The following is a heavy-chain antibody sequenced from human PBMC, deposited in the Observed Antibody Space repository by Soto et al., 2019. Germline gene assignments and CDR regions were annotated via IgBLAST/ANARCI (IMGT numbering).Heavy chain of an antibody. CDR2: ISYDGSNK. D-gene: IGHD6-13*01. Sequence: ESGGGVVQPGRSLRLSCAASGFTFSSYAMHWVRQAPGKGLEWVAVISYDGSNKYYADSVKGRFTISRDNSKNTLYLQMNSLRAEDTAVYYCARDLGQQLPRAYFDYWGQGTLVTVSS. CDR1: GFTFSSYA. J-gene: IGHJ4*02. CDR3: ARDLGQQLPRAYFDY. V-gene: IGHV3-30-3*01.